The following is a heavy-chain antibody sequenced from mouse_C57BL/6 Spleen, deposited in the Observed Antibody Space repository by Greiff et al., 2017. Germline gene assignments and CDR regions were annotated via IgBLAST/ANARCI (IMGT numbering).Heavy chain of an antibody. Sequence: DVKLVESEGGLVQPGSSMKLSCTASGFTFSDYYMAWVRQVPEKGLEWVANINYDGSSTYYLDSLKSRFIISRDNAKNILYLQMSSLKSEDTATYYCARGGTWFAYWGQGTLVTVSA. CDR1: GFTFSDYY. V-gene: IGHV5-16*01. J-gene: IGHJ3*01. CDR2: INYDGSST. CDR3: ARGGTWFAY.